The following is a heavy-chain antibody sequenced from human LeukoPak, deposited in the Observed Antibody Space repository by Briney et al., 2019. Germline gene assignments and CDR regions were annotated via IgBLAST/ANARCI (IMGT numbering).Heavy chain of an antibody. Sequence: GGSLRLSCAASGFTFSGYWMIWVRQAPGKGLEWVANIKQDGSVKYYVDSVSGRFTISRDNAKNLLYLQMNSLRDEVTAVYYCVRDSGGYSSVWYDAFDVWGRGTKVTVSS. CDR1: GFTFSGYW. V-gene: IGHV3-7*01. D-gene: IGHD6-19*01. J-gene: IGHJ3*01. CDR3: VRDSGGYSSVWYDAFDV. CDR2: IKQDGSVK.